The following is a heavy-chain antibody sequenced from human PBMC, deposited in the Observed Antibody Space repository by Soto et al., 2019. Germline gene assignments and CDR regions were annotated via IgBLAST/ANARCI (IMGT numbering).Heavy chain of an antibody. CDR2: ISSSSSYI. D-gene: IGHD6-19*01. CDR1: GFTFSSYS. CDR3: ASSSSGWYGLGANAFDI. Sequence: EVQLVESGGGLVKPGGSLRLSCAPSGFTFSSYSMNWVRQAPGKWLEWVSSISSSSSYIYYADSVKGRFTISRDNAKNSLYLQMNSLRAEDTAVYSCASSSSGWYGLGANAFDIWGKGTMITVSS. V-gene: IGHV3-21*01. J-gene: IGHJ3*02.